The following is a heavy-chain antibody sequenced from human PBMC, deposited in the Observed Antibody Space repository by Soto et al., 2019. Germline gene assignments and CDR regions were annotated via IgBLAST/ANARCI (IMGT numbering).Heavy chain of an antibody. CDR2: IRNRANRYTT. J-gene: IGHJ4*02. CDR3: ATSGSYHHFDY. Sequence: GGSLRLSCEGAGFTFSDYYMDWVRQTPGQGLEWVARIRNRANRYTTEYAASVKGRFTISRGDSKNSLYLQMNSLKTEDTAVYYCATSGSYHHFDYWGQGTLVTVAS. D-gene: IGHD1-26*01. CDR1: GFTFSDYY. V-gene: IGHV3-72*01.